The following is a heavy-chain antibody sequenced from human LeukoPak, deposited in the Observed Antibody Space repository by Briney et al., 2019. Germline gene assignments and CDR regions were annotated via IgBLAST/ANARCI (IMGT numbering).Heavy chain of an antibody. J-gene: IGHJ4*02. CDR3: ARGLSVRNYDSSGYSYDY. CDR1: GYTFTSYD. D-gene: IGHD3-22*01. CDR2: MNPNSGNT. V-gene: IGHV1-8*01. Sequence: ASVKVSCKASGYTFTSYDINWVRQATGQGLEWMGWMNPNSGNTGYAQKFQGGVTMTRNTSISTAYMELSSLRSEDTAVYYCARGLSVRNYDSSGYSYDYWGQGTLVTVSS.